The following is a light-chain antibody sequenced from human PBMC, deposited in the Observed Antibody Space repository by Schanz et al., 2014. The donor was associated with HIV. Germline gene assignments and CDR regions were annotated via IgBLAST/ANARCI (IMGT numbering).Light chain of an antibody. V-gene: IGLV2-14*03. J-gene: IGLJ2*01. CDR3: ATWDISRNGPV. CDR2: DGS. CDR1: KYY. Sequence: QSALTQPASVSGSPGQSITISCTGPKYYVSWFQQYPGKAPRLIIYDGSSRPSGVPDRFSGSKSGTSASLAITGLQAEDEADYFCATWDISRNGPVFGGGTKLTVL.